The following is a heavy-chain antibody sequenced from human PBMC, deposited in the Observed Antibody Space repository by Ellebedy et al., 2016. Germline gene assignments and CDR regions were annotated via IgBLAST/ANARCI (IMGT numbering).Heavy chain of an antibody. CDR2: IYPGDSHT. Sequence: GESLKISXKASGYNFTNSYIGWVRQMPGNGLEWMGMIYPGDSHTRYSPSFQGQVSISADKSIRTAYLQWSGLKSSDTAMYYCARSGMWFGSNMWGQGTMVTVSS. CDR1: GYNFTNSY. D-gene: IGHD3-16*01. J-gene: IGHJ3*02. CDR3: ARSGMWFGSNM. V-gene: IGHV5-51*01.